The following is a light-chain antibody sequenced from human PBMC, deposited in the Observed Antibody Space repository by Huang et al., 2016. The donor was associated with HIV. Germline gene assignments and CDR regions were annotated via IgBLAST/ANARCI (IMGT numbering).Light chain of an antibody. J-gene: IGKJ1*01. CDR3: LQHHGYPRT. CDR1: QGIANY. V-gene: IGKV1-17*03. Sequence: DIQLTQSPSAMSASVGDRVSITCRASQGIANYLAWFQQKPGGAPKRLIYAASSLQGGVPTRFSGSGSGTKFTLTISRLQPEDFATYYCLQHHGYPRTFGQGTKV. CDR2: AAS.